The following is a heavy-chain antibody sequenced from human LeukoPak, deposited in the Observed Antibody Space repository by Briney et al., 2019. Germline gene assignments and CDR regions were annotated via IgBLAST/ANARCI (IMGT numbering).Heavy chain of an antibody. Sequence: SQTLSLTCAVSGGSLSSGGYSWRWIRQPPGKGLEWIGYIYHSGSTYYNPSLKSRVTISVDRSKNQFSLKLSSVTAADTAVYYCARTWRWEDGMDVWGQGTTVTVSS. J-gene: IGHJ6*02. CDR2: IYHSGST. D-gene: IGHD1-26*01. V-gene: IGHV4-30-2*01. CDR1: GGSLSSGGYS. CDR3: ARTWRWEDGMDV.